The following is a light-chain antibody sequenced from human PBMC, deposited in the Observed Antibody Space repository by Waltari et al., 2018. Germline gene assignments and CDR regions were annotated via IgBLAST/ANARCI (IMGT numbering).Light chain of an antibody. Sequence: QSALTQPASVSGSPGPAITISLTGTRSSGGGNNYVSWYQQHPGKAPKLMIYDVSNRPSGVSNRFSGSKSGNTASLTISGLQAEDEADYYCASYISSSTLELFGGGTSLTVL. CDR2: DVS. CDR3: ASYISSSTLEL. J-gene: IGLJ2*01. V-gene: IGLV2-14*03. CDR1: RSSGGGNNY.